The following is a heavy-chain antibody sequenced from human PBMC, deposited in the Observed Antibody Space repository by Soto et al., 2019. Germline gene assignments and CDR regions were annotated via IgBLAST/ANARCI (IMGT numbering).Heavy chain of an antibody. D-gene: IGHD3-22*01. J-gene: IGHJ6*02. CDR3: AKDLGSSDSGMDV. CDR1: GFTFSSYA. V-gene: IGHV3-23*01. Sequence: GSLRLSCAASGFTFSSYAMSLVRQAPGKGLEWVSAISGSGGSTYYADSVKGRFTISRDNSKNTLYLQMNSLRAEDTAVYYCAKDLGSSDSGMDVWGQGTTVNVSS. CDR2: ISGSGGST.